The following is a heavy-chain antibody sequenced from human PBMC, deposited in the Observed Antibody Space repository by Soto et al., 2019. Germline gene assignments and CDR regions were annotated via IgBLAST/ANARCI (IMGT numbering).Heavy chain of an antibody. Sequence: QVQLVQSGPEVGKPGASVKVSCKASGYTFTGYYLHWVRQAPRQGLEWMGYINPDSGRTRYAQKFQGTVTMTRDTSSTTAYLDLSSLNYDDSAIFDCALSFSQTKIDVWGQGTTVIVSS. CDR3: ALSFSQTKIDV. CDR2: INPDSGRT. CDR1: GYTFTGYY. J-gene: IGHJ6*01. V-gene: IGHV1-2*02.